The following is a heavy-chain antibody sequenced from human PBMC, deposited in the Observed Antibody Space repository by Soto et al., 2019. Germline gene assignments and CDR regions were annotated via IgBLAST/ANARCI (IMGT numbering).Heavy chain of an antibody. CDR2: ISAYNGNT. Sequence: GASVKVSCKASGYTFTSYGISWVRQAPGQGLEWMGWISAYNGNTNYAQKLQGRVTMTTDTSTSTAYMELRSLRSDDTAVYYCAILMTYYYDSSGYYSWFDPWGQGTLVTVSS. CDR3: AILMTYYYDSSGYYSWFDP. CDR1: GYTFTSYG. V-gene: IGHV1-18*04. D-gene: IGHD3-22*01. J-gene: IGHJ5*02.